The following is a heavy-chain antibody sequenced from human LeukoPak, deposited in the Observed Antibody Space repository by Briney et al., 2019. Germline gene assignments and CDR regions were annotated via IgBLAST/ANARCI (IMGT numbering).Heavy chain of an antibody. Sequence: GESLKISCKCSGFDFTACGIAWVRQMPGKGLEWMGNIYPGGSNGRYSPSFQGQVTMSADKSITTVYLQWSSLKASDTAMYYCARHLHSAWFGFWGQGSLVTVSS. V-gene: IGHV5-51*01. D-gene: IGHD5-18*01. CDR1: GFDFTACG. J-gene: IGHJ4*02. CDR3: ARHLHSAWFGF. CDR2: IYPGGSNG.